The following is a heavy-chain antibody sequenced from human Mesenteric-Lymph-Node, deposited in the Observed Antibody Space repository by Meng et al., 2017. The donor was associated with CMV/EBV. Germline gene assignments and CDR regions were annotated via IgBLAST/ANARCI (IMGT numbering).Heavy chain of an antibody. CDR1: GYTFTGYY. CDR3: ARDKQPTYYYYGMDV. V-gene: IGHV1-2*02. J-gene: IGHJ6*02. CDR2: INPNSGGT. Sequence: ASVKVSCKASGYTFTGYYMHWVRQAPGQGLEWMGWINPNSGGTNYAQKFQGRVTMTRDTSISTAYMELSRLRSDDTAVYYCARDKQPTYYYYGMDVWGQGTTVTVSS.